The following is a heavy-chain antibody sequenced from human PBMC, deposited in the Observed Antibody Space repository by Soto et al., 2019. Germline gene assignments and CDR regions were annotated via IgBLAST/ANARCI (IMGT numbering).Heavy chain of an antibody. CDR2: INPSGGST. Sequence: GASVKVSCKASGYTFISYYMHWVRQAPGQGLEWMGIINPSGGSTSYAQKFQGRVTMTRDTSTSTVYMELSSLRSEDTAVYYCASASGFAPPYYYGSGTLDYWGQGTLVTVSS. V-gene: IGHV1-46*01. J-gene: IGHJ4*02. CDR1: GYTFISYY. CDR3: ASASGFAPPYYYGSGTLDY. D-gene: IGHD3-10*01.